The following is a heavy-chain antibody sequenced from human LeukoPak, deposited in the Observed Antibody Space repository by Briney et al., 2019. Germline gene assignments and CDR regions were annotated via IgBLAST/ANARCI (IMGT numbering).Heavy chain of an antibody. CDR1: GFTFSSYA. D-gene: IGHD5-12*01. J-gene: IGHJ6*04. Sequence: PGGSLRLSCSASGFTFSSYAMHWVRQAPGKGLEYVSAISSNGGSTYYADSVKGRFTISRDNSKNTLYLQMSSLRAEDTAVYYCVKGSGATTARGDVWGKGPTVTVSS. CDR3: VKGSGATTARGDV. CDR2: ISSNGGST. V-gene: IGHV3-64D*06.